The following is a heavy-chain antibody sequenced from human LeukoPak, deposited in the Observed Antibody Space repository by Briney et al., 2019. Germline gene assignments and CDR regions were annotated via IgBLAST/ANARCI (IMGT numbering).Heavy chain of an antibody. Sequence: GASVKVSCKTSGYSFTNYNLHWVRQAPGQRLEWMGIIKPSGGDTNYAQKFQGRVIMTRDTSTSTVYMELSSLKSEDTAVYYCARNTYYDFWSGKPYYYYMDVWGKGTTVTVSS. V-gene: IGHV1-46*01. CDR1: GYSFTNYN. D-gene: IGHD3-3*01. J-gene: IGHJ6*03. CDR2: IKPSGGDT. CDR3: ARNTYYDFWSGKPYYYYMDV.